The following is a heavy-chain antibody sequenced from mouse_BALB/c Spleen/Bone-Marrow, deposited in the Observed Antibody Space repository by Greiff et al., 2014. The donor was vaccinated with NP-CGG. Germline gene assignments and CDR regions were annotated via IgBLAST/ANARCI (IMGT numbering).Heavy chain of an antibody. CDR1: GYTFTYYT. CDR3: VRENYDYDGDAMDY. Sequence: VQLQQSAAEQARPGASVKMSCKTSGYTFTYYTMHWVKQRPGQGLEWIGYINPSSGYTDYNQKFKDKTTLTTDKSSSTAYLQLSSLTSEDSAVYYCVRENYDYDGDAMDYWGQGTSVTVSS. V-gene: IGHV1-4*02. D-gene: IGHD2-4*01. CDR2: INPSSGYT. J-gene: IGHJ4*01.